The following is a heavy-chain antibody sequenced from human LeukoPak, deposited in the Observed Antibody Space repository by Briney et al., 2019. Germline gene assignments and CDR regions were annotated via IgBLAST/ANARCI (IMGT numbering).Heavy chain of an antibody. Sequence: SETLSLTCTVSGGSISSYYWSWIRQPPGKGLEWIGCVYYSGNTYYKPSLKSRVTISVDTSKHQFSLNLKSVTAADTAVYYCARVGAHYYDSTGYYYSRFFDSWGQGTLVTVSS. CDR1: GGSISSYY. V-gene: IGHV4-59*01. CDR2: VYYSGNT. D-gene: IGHD3-22*01. J-gene: IGHJ4*02. CDR3: ARVGAHYYDSTGYYYSRFFDS.